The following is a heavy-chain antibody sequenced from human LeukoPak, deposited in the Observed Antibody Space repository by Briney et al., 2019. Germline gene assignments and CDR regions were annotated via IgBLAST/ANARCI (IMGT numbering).Heavy chain of an antibody. J-gene: IGHJ4*02. CDR2: MNPNSGNT. V-gene: IGHV1-8*03. CDR1: GYTFTSYD. D-gene: IGHD1-7*01. Sequence: ASVKVSCKASGYTFTSYDINWVRQATGQGLEWMGWMNPNSGNTGYAQKFQGRVTITRNTSISTAYMELSSLRSEDTAVYCCARGRKGLELHTDYWGQGTLVTVSS. CDR3: ARGRKGLELHTDY.